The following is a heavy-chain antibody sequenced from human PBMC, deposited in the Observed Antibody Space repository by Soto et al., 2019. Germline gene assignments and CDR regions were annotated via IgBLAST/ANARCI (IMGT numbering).Heavy chain of an antibody. D-gene: IGHD2-15*01. Sequence: QVQLVQSGAEVKKPGASVKVSCKASGYTFTSYAMHWVRQAPGQRLEWMGWINAGNGNTKYSQKFQGRVTITRDTPASTAYMALSSLRSEATAVYCCASEYCSDGSCPLYSGMDVWGQGTTVTVSS. J-gene: IGHJ6*02. CDR2: INAGNGNT. CDR3: ASEYCSDGSCPLYSGMDV. V-gene: IGHV1-3*01. CDR1: GYTFTSYA.